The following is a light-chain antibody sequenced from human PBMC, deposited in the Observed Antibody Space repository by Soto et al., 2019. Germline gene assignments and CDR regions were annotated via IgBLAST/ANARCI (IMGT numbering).Light chain of an antibody. Sequence: EIVLTQSPGTLSLSPGERATLSCRASQSVSSSYLAWYQHKPGQTPRRLIYVASSRATGIPDRFSGSGSGTDLTLTISRLEPEDFAVYYCQQYGSSPHTFGQGTKLEIK. CDR3: QQYGSSPHT. CDR1: QSVSSSY. CDR2: VAS. V-gene: IGKV3-20*01. J-gene: IGKJ2*01.